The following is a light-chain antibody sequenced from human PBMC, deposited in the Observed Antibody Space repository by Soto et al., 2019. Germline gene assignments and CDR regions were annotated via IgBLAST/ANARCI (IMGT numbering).Light chain of an antibody. Sequence: ESVLRQSKGTMSLSPGERADLAGSRIQSVSSSYLAWYQQKPGQAPRLLIYGASSRATGIPDRFSGSGSGTDFTLTISRLEPEDFAVYYCQQYGSSPSWTFGQGTKVDIK. V-gene: IGKV3-20*01. J-gene: IGKJ1*01. CDR1: QSVSSSY. CDR2: GAS. CDR3: QQYGSSPSWT.